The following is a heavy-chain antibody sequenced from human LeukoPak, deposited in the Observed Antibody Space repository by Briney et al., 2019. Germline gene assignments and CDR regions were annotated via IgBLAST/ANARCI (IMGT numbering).Heavy chain of an antibody. CDR1: GGSISSYY. CDR2: IYYSGST. CDR3: ARGLPGYSGGDDALDI. Sequence: SETLSLTCTVSGGSISSYYWSWFRQPPGKGLEWIGYIYYSGSTDYNPSLKSRLTISVDTSRNQFSLKLSSVTAADTAVYYCARGLPGYSGGDDALDIWGPGTMVTVSS. D-gene: IGHD2-21*01. J-gene: IGHJ3*02. V-gene: IGHV4-59*01.